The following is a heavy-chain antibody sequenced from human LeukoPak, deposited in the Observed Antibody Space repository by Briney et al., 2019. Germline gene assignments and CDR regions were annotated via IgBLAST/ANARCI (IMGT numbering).Heavy chain of an antibody. CDR1: GFTFDDYA. Sequence: GRSLRLSCAASGFTFDDYAMHWVRQAPGKGLEWVSGISWNSGSIGYADSVKGRFTISRDNAKNSLYLQMNSLRAEDTAVYYCARAVPLRFLEWLLLGAFDIWGQGTMVTVSS. V-gene: IGHV3-9*01. J-gene: IGHJ3*02. CDR3: ARAVPLRFLEWLLLGAFDI. D-gene: IGHD3-3*01. CDR2: ISWNSGSI.